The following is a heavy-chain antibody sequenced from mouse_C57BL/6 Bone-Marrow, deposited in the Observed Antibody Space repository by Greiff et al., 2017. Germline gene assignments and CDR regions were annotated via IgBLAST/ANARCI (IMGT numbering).Heavy chain of an antibody. D-gene: IGHD4-1*01. CDR3: ATPTGKENYFDY. CDR2: INPYNGGT. CDR1: GYTFTDYY. V-gene: IGHV1-19*01. Sequence: VQLQQSGPVLVKPGASVKMSCKASGYTFTDYYMNWVKQSHGKSLEWIGVINPYNGGTSYNQKFKGKATLTVDKSSSTAYMERNSLTSEDSAVYYCATPTGKENYFDYWGQGTTLTVSS. J-gene: IGHJ2*01.